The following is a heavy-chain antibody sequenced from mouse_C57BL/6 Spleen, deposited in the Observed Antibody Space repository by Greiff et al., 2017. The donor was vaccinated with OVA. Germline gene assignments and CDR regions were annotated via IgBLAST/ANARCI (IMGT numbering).Heavy chain of an antibody. D-gene: IGHD1-1*01. CDR1: GYTFTDYN. Sequence: EVQLQQSGPELVKPGASVKMSCKASGYTFTDYNMHWVKQSHGKSLEWIGYINPNNGGTSYNQKFKGKATLTVNKSSSTAYMELRSLTSEDSAVYYCARDGATVVPTDYAMDYWGQGTSVTVSS. CDR2: INPNNGGT. J-gene: IGHJ4*01. V-gene: IGHV1-22*01. CDR3: ARDGATVVPTDYAMDY.